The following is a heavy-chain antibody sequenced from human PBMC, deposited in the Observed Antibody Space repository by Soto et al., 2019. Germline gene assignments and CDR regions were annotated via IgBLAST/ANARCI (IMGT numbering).Heavy chain of an antibody. D-gene: IGHD3-10*01. J-gene: IGHJ5*02. CDR3: ARLAWFPTNWFDP. Sequence: ASVKVSCKASGYTFTSYGISWVRQAPGQGLERMGWISAYNGNTNYAQKLQGRVTMTTDTSTSTAYIELRSLRSVDSAVFYCARLAWFPTNWFDPWGQGTLVTVSS. CDR1: GYTFTSYG. CDR2: ISAYNGNT. V-gene: IGHV1-18*01.